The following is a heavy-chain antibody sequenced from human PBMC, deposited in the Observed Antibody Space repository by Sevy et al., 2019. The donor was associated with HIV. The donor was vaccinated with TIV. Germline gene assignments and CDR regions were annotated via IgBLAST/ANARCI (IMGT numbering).Heavy chain of an antibody. J-gene: IGHJ4*02. V-gene: IGHV4-34*01. CDR3: ARGRRIAVAGTGFDY. D-gene: IGHD6-19*01. CDR2: INHSGST. CDR1: GGSFSGYY. Sequence: SETLSLTCAVYGGSFSGYYWSWIRQPPGKGLEWIGEINHSGSTNYNPSLKSRVTISVDTSKNQFSLKLSSVTAADTAVYYCARGRRIAVAGTGFDYWGQGTLVTVS.